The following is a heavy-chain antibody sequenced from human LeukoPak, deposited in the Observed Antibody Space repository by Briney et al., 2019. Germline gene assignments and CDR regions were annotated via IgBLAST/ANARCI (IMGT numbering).Heavy chain of an antibody. Sequence: GRSLRLSCTTSGFIFGDYAMSWFRQAPGKGLEWVGFIRSKTYGGAIEYAASVKGGFTISRDDSKSIAYLQMNSLKTEDTAVYYCARDQLGGDPDDYYYYYMDVWGKGTTVIVSS. D-gene: IGHD4-17*01. J-gene: IGHJ6*03. V-gene: IGHV3-49*03. CDR2: IRSKTYGGAI. CDR1: GFIFGDYA. CDR3: ARDQLGGDPDDYYYYYMDV.